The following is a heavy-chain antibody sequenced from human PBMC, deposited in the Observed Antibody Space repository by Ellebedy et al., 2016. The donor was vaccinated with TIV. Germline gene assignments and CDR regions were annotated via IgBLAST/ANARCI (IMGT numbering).Heavy chain of an antibody. V-gene: IGHV4-39*01. CDR3: ARTDPWQPIDD. CDR1: GGSISNSDYY. Sequence: MPSETLSLTCTASGGSISNSDYYWNWIRQPPGKGLEWIGSIYYSGSAYYNPSLKSRVTVSVDTSKNQFSLNLRTVTAADTAVYYCARTDPWQPIDDWGQGILVSVS. D-gene: IGHD2-21*02. CDR2: IYYSGSA. J-gene: IGHJ4*02.